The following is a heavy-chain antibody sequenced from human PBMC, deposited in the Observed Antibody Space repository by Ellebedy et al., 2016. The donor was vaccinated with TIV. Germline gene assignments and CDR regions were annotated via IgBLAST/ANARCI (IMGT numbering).Heavy chain of an antibody. J-gene: IGHJ4*02. CDR1: GGSISSSSYY. V-gene: IGHV4-39*01. CDR2: IYYSGST. CDR3: ARANVDIVAAVDY. Sequence: SETLSLXCTVSGGSISSSSYYWGWIRQPPGKGLEWIGSIYYSGSTYYNPSLKSRVTISVDTSKNQFSLKLSSVTAADTAVYYCARANVDIVAAVDYWGQGTLVTVSS. D-gene: IGHD5-12*01.